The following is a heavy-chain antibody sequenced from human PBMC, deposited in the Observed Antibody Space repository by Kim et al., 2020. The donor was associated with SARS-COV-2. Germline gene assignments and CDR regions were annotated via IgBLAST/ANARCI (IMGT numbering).Heavy chain of an antibody. D-gene: IGHD2-2*01. Sequence: GGSLRLSCAASGFTFSSYAMHWVRQAPGKGLEWVAVISYVGSNKYYADSVKGRFTISRDNSKNTLYLQMNSLRAEDTAVYYCARDNISGYCSSTSCLYYSYYYGMDVWGQGTTVTVSS. J-gene: IGHJ6*02. V-gene: IGHV3-30-3*01. CDR2: ISYVGSNK. CDR3: ARDNISGYCSSTSCLYYSYYYGMDV. CDR1: GFTFSSYA.